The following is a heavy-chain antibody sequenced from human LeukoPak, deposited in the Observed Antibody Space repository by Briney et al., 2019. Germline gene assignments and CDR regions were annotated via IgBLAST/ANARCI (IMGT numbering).Heavy chain of an antibody. Sequence: GGSLRLPCAASGFTASSNYMSWVRQAPGKGLEWVSVIYSGGSTYYAYSVKGRFTISRDNSKNTLYLQMNSLRAEDTAVYYCARHSRPSYYYDSSGYTGQFGYWGQGTLVTVSS. J-gene: IGHJ4*02. CDR1: GFTASSNY. D-gene: IGHD3-22*01. V-gene: IGHV3-66*04. CDR2: IYSGGST. CDR3: ARHSRPSYYYDSSGYTGQFGY.